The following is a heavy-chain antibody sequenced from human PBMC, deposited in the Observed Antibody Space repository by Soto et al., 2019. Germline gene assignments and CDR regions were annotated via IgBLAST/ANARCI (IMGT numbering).Heavy chain of an antibody. CDR3: ASSDGILTGYYIFDY. J-gene: IGHJ4*02. V-gene: IGHV3-21*01. Sequence: EVQLVESGGGLVKPGGSLRLSCAASGFTFSSYSMNWVRQAPGKGLEWVSSISSSSSYIYYADSVKGRFTISRDNAKNSLYLQMNSLRAEDTAVYYCASSDGILTGYYIFDYWGQGTLVTVSS. D-gene: IGHD3-9*01. CDR1: GFTFSSYS. CDR2: ISSSSSYI.